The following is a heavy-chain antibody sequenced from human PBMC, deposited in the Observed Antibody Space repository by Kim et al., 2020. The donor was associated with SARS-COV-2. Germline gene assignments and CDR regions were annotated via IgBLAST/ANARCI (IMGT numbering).Heavy chain of an antibody. V-gene: IGHV4-31*03. CDR1: GGSISSGGYY. D-gene: IGHD5-12*01. Sequence: SETLSLTCTVSGGSISSGGYYWSWIRQHPGKGLEWIGYIYYSGSTYYNPSLKGRVTISVDTSKNQFSLKLSSVTAADTAVYYCARDGTSLVATMGWFDPWGQGTLVTVSS. CDR2: IYYSGST. J-gene: IGHJ5*02. CDR3: ARDGTSLVATMGWFDP.